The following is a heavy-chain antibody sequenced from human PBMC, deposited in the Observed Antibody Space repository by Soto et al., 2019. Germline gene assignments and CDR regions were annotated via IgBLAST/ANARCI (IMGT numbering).Heavy chain of an antibody. V-gene: IGHV5-51*01. D-gene: IGHD1-1*01. J-gene: IGHJ6*02. CDR2: VYPGDSDA. Sequence: PGESLPISCKVSGYSFTTYWIAWVRQKPGKGLEWMGIVYPGDSDARYSPSFQGQVAFSVDKSITTAYLQWTNLKASDTAMYYCARANSPYYGVDVWGQGTTVTVSS. CDR3: ARANSPYYGVDV. CDR1: GYSFTTYW.